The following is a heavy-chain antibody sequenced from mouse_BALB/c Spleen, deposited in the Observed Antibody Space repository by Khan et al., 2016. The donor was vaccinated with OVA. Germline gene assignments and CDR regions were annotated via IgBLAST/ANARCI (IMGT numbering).Heavy chain of an antibody. V-gene: IGHV1-4*01. CDR3: VRDGAYHRNDGWFAY. CDR2: INPSNGYT. D-gene: IGHD2-14*01. Sequence: VQLQQFGAELARPGASVKMSCKASGYTFTSYTIHWIKKRPGQGLEWIGYINPSNGYTNYNQKFKDKATLTTDKSSTTAYLQLSSLTSDDSAVYNCVRDGAYHRNDGWFAYWGQGTLVTVSA. J-gene: IGHJ3*01. CDR1: GYTFTSYT.